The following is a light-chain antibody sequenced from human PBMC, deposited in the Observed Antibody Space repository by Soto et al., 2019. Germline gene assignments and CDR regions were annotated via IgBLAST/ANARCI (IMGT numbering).Light chain of an antibody. CDR3: SSYAGSNIVV. V-gene: IGLV2-8*01. CDR2: EVS. Sequence: QSALTQPPSASGSPGQSVTISCTGTSCDVGGYNFVSWYQQHPGKAPKLMIYEVSERPSGVPDRFSGSKSGNTASLTVPGLQAEADSDYYCSSYAGSNIVVFGGGTKLTVL. J-gene: IGLJ2*01. CDR1: SCDVGGYNF.